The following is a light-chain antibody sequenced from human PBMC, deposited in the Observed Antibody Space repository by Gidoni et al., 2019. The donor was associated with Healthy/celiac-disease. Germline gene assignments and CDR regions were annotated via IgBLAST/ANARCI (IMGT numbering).Light chain of an antibody. CDR2: KAS. CDR3: RQYNSYPT. Sequence: DIQMTPSPSTLSASVGDRVTITCRASQSISSWLAWYQQKPGKAPKLLIYKASSLESGVPSRYSGRGSGTEFTLTISSLRPDDFATDYCRQYNSYPTFGQGTKVEIK. V-gene: IGKV1-5*03. J-gene: IGKJ1*01. CDR1: QSISSW.